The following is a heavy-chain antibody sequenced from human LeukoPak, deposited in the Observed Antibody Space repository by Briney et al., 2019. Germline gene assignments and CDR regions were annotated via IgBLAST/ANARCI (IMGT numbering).Heavy chain of an antibody. Sequence: GGSLRLSCAASGFTFSSYDMHWVRQATGKGLEWVSAIGTAGDTYYPGSVKGRFTISRENAKNSFYLQMNSLRAGDTAVYYCARGNMMYAFDIWGQGTMVTVSS. CDR3: ARGNMMYAFDI. CDR2: IGTAGDT. V-gene: IGHV3-13*01. J-gene: IGHJ3*02. CDR1: GFTFSSYD. D-gene: IGHD2/OR15-2a*01.